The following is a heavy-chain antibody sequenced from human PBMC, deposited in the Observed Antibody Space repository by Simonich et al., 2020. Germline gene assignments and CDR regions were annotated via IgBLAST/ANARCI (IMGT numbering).Heavy chain of an antibody. V-gene: IGHV3-21*01. CDR2: ISCSSSDR. D-gene: IGHD7-27*01. Sequence: EVQLVESGGGLVKPGGSLRLSCAASGFTFSSYSMNWVRQAPGKGVEWCPAISCSSSDRYYADSVKGRFTISRDNAKNSLYLQMNSLRAEDTAVYYCARSHWGSPIDYWGQGTLVTVSS. CDR3: ARSHWGSPIDY. CDR1: GFTFSSYS. J-gene: IGHJ4*02.